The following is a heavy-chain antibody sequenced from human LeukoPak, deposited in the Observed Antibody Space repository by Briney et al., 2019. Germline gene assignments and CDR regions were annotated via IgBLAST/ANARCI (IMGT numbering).Heavy chain of an antibody. V-gene: IGHV3-7*01. CDR1: GFTFSTYW. D-gene: IGHD4-23*01. J-gene: IGHJ4*02. CDR3: ATSADSPGNS. Sequence: QSGGSLRLSCVASGFTFSTYWMSWVRQAPGKGLEWVANLKQDGSVKHYVDSVKGRFTISRDNAKNSLYLQMTNLRAEDTAAYYCATSADSPGNSWGQGTLITVSS. CDR2: LKQDGSVK.